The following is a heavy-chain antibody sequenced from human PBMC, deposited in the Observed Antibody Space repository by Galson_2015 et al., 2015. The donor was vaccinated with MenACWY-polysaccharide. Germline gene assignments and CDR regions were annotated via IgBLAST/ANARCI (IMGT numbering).Heavy chain of an antibody. CDR3: ARVEKYSGSFYILY. J-gene: IGHJ4*02. CDR1: VYSISSGYY. CDR2: IYHSGST. V-gene: IGHV4-38-2*01. Sequence: SEPLSLTCAVSVYSISSGYYWGWILQPPGKGLEWIGSIYHSGSTYYNPSLKSRVTISVDTSKNQFSLKLSSVTAADTAVYYCARVEKYSGSFYILYWGQGTLVTVSS. D-gene: IGHD1-26*01.